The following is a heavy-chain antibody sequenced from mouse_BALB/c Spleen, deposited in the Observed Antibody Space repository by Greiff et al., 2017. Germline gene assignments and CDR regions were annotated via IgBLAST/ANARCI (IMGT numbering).Heavy chain of an antibody. CDR2: IDPENGDT. CDR3: NGGGNMDY. Sequence: EVQLQQPGAELVKPGASVKLSCKASGYTFTSYYMHWVKQRPEQGLEWIGWIDPENGDTEYAPKFQGKATMTADTSSNTAYLQLSSLTSEDTAVYYCNGGGNMDYWGQGTSVTVSS. CDR1: GYTFTSYY. D-gene: IGHD2-1*01. V-gene: IGHV14-4*02. J-gene: IGHJ4*01.